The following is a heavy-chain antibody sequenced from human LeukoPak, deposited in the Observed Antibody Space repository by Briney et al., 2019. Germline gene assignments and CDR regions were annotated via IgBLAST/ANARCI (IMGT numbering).Heavy chain of an antibody. V-gene: IGHV3-30*18. CDR1: GFTFSSYW. CDR3: AKDHPYGSGSYYIEFLGYYYYCGMDV. CDR2: ISYDGSNK. Sequence: GGSLRLSCAASGFTFSSYWMHWVRQAPGKGLEWVAVISYDGSNKYYEDSVKGRFTISRDNSKNTLYLQMNSLRAEDTAVYYCAKDHPYGSGSYYIEFLGYYYYCGMDVWGQGTTVTVSS. D-gene: IGHD3-10*01. J-gene: IGHJ6*02.